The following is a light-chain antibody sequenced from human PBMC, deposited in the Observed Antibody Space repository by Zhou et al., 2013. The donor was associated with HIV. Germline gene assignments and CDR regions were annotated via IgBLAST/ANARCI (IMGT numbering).Light chain of an antibody. Sequence: DIQMTQSPSSLSASVGDRVTITCRASQSVRSFLNWYQQRPGKAPNLLIYAASSLQSGVPSRFSGSGSGTDFTLHISSLQPEDVATYYCQQVKSFPVTFAGGTKVEIK. J-gene: IGKJ4*01. CDR2: AAS. CDR3: QQVKSFPVT. CDR1: QSVRSF. V-gene: IGKV1-39*01.